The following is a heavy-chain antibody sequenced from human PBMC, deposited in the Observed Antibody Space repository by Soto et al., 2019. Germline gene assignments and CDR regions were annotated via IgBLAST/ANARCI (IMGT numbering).Heavy chain of an antibody. V-gene: IGHV3-30-3*01. J-gene: IGHJ4*02. Sequence: QVQLVESGGGVVQPGRSLKLSCAASGFTFTSFSMQWVRQAPGKGLEWVAVISYDGSIEYYADSVKGRFTISRDNSKNTLYLQMYSLRTEDTAVYFCARDWSTSEDLDYWGQGTLVTVSS. CDR3: ARDWSTSEDLDY. CDR1: GFTFTSFS. CDR2: ISYDGSIE. D-gene: IGHD3-3*01.